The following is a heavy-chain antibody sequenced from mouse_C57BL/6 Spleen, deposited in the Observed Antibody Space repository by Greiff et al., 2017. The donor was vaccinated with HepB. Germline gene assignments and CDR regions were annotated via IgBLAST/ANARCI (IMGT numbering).Heavy chain of an antibody. CDR2: ISYDGSN. J-gene: IGHJ1*03. V-gene: IGHV3-6*01. CDR3: ARDYSKDWYFDV. D-gene: IGHD2-5*01. Sequence: VQLKQSGPGLVKPSQSLSLTCSVTGYSITSGYYWNWIRQFPGNKLEWMGYISYDGSNNYNPSLKNRISITRDTSKNQFFLKLNSVTTEDTATYYCARDYSKDWYFDVWGTGTTVTVSS. CDR1: GYSITSGYY.